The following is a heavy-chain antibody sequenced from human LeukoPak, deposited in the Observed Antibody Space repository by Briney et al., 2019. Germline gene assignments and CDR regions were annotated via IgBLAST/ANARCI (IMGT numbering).Heavy chain of an antibody. CDR3: ARERAYEPTYYDFWSGYFAPSLGPNGFDP. CDR1: GGSISSNSYY. V-gene: IGHV4-39*06. J-gene: IGHJ5*02. Sequence: PSESLCLTCTVSGGSISSNSYYWGWIRPPPGQGLEWIGSIDDRRCTSYTASLKSRFTIAVDTSKQQFPLKLSSVTAADTAVYYVARERAYEPTYYDFWSGYFAPSLGPNGFDPWGQGILVTVSS. CDR2: IDDRRCT. D-gene: IGHD3-3*01.